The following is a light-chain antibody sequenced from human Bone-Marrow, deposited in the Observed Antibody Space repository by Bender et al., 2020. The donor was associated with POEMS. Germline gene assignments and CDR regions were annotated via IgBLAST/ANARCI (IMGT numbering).Light chain of an antibody. CDR2: EDN. J-gene: IGLJ2*01. V-gene: IGLV2-14*02. CDR1: SSDVGKYDL. Sequence: QSALVQPASVSGSPGQSITISCGGTSSDVGKYDLVSWYQHYPGKAPKLMIYEDNKRSSGISDRFSGSKSGNTASLTISGLQAEDEAHYYCASYTSSNALVFGGGTKVTVL. CDR3: ASYTSSNALV.